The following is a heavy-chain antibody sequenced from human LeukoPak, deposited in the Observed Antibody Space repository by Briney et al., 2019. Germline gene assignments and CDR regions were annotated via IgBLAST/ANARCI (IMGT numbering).Heavy chain of an antibody. D-gene: IGHD5-12*01. CDR3: VRDLAATIDHYYYGMDV. Sequence: SETLSLTCIVSGGSVSSGSYYWSWIRQPPGRGLEWIGYIYNSVRTNYNPSLKSRVTISVDTSKNQLSLKLSSVTAADTAVYFCVRDLAATIDHYYYGMDVWGQGTTVTVSS. V-gene: IGHV4-61*01. CDR2: IYNSVRT. J-gene: IGHJ6*02. CDR1: GGSVSSGSYY.